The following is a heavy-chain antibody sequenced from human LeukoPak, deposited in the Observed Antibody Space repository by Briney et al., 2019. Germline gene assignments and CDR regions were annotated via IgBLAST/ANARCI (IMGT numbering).Heavy chain of an antibody. D-gene: IGHD3-10*01. CDR1: GYTFTGYY. CDR2: INPNSGGT. V-gene: IGHV1-2*02. CDR3: AKVGVRLLWFGENKGEFDY. J-gene: IGHJ4*02. Sequence: GASVKVSCKASGYTFTGYYMHWVRQAPGQGLEWMGWINPNSGGTNYAQKFQGRVTMTRDTSISTAYMELSRLRSDDTAVYYCAKVGVRLLWFGENKGEFDYWGQGTLVTVSS.